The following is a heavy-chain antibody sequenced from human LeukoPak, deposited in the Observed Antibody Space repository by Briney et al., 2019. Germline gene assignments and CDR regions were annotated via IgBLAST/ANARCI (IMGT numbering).Heavy chain of an antibody. CDR2: IYYSGST. J-gene: IGHJ6*02. CDR3: ARRGYYDSSGYSYYYYYGMDV. Sequence: SETLSLTCTVSGGSISSYYWSWIRQPPGKGLEWIGYIYYSGSTNYNPSLKSRVTISVDTSKNQFSLQLSSVPAADTAVYYCARRGYYDSSGYSYYYYYGMDVWGQETTVTVSS. V-gene: IGHV4-59*08. CDR1: GGSISSYY. D-gene: IGHD3-22*01.